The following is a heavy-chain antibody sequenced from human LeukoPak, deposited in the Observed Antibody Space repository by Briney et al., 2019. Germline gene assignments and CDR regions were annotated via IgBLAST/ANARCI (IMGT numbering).Heavy chain of an antibody. D-gene: IGHD2-21*01. J-gene: IGHJ6*04. CDR2: IYYSGST. CDR1: GGSISSSSYY. Sequence: SETLSLTCTVSGGSISSSSYYWGWIRQPPGKGLEWIGSIYYSGSTYYNPSLKSRVTISVDTSKNQFSLKLSSVTAADTAVYYCARDLYSYMDVWGKGTTVTISS. V-gene: IGHV4-39*07. CDR3: ARDLYSYMDV.